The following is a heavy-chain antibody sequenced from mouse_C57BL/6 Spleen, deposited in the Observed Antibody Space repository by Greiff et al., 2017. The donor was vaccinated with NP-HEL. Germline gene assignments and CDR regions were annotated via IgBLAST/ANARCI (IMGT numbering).Heavy chain of an antibody. J-gene: IGHJ4*01. CDR3: TRPYGSSMDY. CDR2: IDPETGGT. CDR1: GYTFTDYE. Sequence: VQLQQSGAELVRPGASVTLSCKASGYTFTDYEMHWVKQTPGHGLEWIGAIDPETGGTAYNQKFKGKAILTADKSSSTAYMALRSLTSEDSAVYYCTRPYGSSMDYWGQGTSVTVSS. D-gene: IGHD1-1*01. V-gene: IGHV1-15*01.